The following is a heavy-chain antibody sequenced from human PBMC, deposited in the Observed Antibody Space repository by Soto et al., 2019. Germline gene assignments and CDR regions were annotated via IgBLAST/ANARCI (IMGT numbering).Heavy chain of an antibody. CDR1: GGSISSSSYY. Sequence: SETLSLTCTVSGGSISSSSYYWGWIRQPPGKGLEWIGSIYYSGSTYYNPSLKSRVTISVDTSKNQFSLKLSSVTAADTAVYYCARLYYYGSGSSLTYLDYWGQGTLVTVSS. CDR2: IYYSGST. CDR3: ARLYYYGSGSSLTYLDY. V-gene: IGHV4-39*01. J-gene: IGHJ4*02. D-gene: IGHD3-10*01.